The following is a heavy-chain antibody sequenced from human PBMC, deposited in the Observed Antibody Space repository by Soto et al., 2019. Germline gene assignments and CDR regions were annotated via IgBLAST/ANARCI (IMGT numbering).Heavy chain of an antibody. CDR3: ARAAWGLWFGYMDV. V-gene: IGHV3-53*04. J-gene: IGHJ6*03. Sequence: GGSLRLSCAASGFSVGSNYMSWVRQAPGKGLEWVSVLYSGGTTYYADSVKGRFTISRHNSENTLYLQMDSLRTEDTAVYYCARAAWGLWFGYMDVWGKGTTVTVSS. CDR2: LYSGGTT. D-gene: IGHD3-10*01. CDR1: GFSVGSNY.